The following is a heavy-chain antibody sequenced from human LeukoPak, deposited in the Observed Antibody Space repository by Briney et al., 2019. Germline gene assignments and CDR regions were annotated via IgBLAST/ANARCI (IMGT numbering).Heavy chain of an antibody. CDR3: AREARDYYDSPSWFDP. D-gene: IGHD3-22*01. V-gene: IGHV4-31*03. CDR2: IYYSGST. J-gene: IGHJ5*02. CDR1: GGSISSDDYY. Sequence: SEALSLTCTVSGGSISSDDYYWSWIRQHPGKGLEWIVYIYYSGSTYYNPSLKSRVTISVDTSKNQFSLRLSSVTAADTAVYYCAREARDYYDSPSWFDPWGQGILVTVSS.